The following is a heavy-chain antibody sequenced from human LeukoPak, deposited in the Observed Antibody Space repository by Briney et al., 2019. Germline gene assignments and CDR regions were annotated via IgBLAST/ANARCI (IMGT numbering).Heavy chain of an antibody. Sequence: SQTLSLTCAISGDSVSSNSAAWNWIRQSPSRGLEWRGRTYYRSKWYNDYAVSVKSRITINPDTSKNQFSLQLNSVTPEDTAVYYCARGSSSSWYGYYYGMDVWGQGTTVTVSS. V-gene: IGHV6-1*01. CDR1: GDSVSSNSAA. CDR3: ARGSSSSWYGYYYGMDV. D-gene: IGHD6-13*01. J-gene: IGHJ6*02. CDR2: TYYRSKWYN.